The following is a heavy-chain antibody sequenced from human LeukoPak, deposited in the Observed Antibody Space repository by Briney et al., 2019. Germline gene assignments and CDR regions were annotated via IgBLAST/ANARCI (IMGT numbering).Heavy chain of an antibody. D-gene: IGHD4-11*01. J-gene: IGHJ6*03. CDR2: ISWNSGSI. Sequence: GRSLRLSCAASGFTFDDYAMHWVRQAPGKGLEWVSVISWNSGSIDYADSVKGRFTISRDNAKNSLYLQMNSLRAEDTALYYCEKRVYSYYMDVWGKGTTVTVSS. CDR3: EKRVYSYYMDV. V-gene: IGHV3-9*01. CDR1: GFTFDDYA.